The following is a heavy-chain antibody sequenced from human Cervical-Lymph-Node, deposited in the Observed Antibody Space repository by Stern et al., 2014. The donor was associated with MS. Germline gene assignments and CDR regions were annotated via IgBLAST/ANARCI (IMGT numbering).Heavy chain of an antibody. Sequence: QVQLQESGPGLVKPSQTLSLTCTVSGGSISSGGYYWSWIRQHPGKGLAWIGYIYYSGSTYYNPSIKSRVTISVDTSKNQFSLKLSSVTAADTAVYYCARSSPGAAGDLDYWGQGTLVTVSS. D-gene: IGHD6-13*01. CDR3: ARSSPGAAGDLDY. CDR2: IYYSGST. CDR1: GGSISSGGYY. J-gene: IGHJ4*02. V-gene: IGHV4-31*03.